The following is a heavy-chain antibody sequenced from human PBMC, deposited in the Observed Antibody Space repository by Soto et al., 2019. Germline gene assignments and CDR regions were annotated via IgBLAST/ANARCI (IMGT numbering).Heavy chain of an antibody. CDR2: IYHSGST. V-gene: IGHV4-30-2*01. CDR3: AAGGGLPRYY. CDR1: GGSISSGGYS. D-gene: IGHD5-12*01. J-gene: IGHJ4*02. Sequence: QLQLQESGSGLVKPSQTLSLTCAVSGGSISSGGYSWSWIRQPPGKGLEWIWYIYHSGSTYYNPALESRVTIAVDRSKNQFSLRLSSVTAADTAVYYCAAGGGLPRYYWGQGTLVTVSS.